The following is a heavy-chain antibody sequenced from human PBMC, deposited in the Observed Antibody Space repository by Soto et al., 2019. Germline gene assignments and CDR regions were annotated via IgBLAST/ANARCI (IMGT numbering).Heavy chain of an antibody. CDR3: AKDRVPGAYGHYYGMDV. CDR1: GFTFNNSG. Sequence: QVQLVESGGGVVQPGRSLRLSCAVSGFTFNNSGMHWIRQAPGKGLEWVAGISFDGSETYYADSMKGRFTISRDNSKNMLQLQMNSLRAEDTAIYYCAKDRVPGAYGHYYGMDVWGQGTTVTVSS. J-gene: IGHJ6*02. V-gene: IGHV3-30*18. CDR2: ISFDGSET. D-gene: IGHD6-19*01.